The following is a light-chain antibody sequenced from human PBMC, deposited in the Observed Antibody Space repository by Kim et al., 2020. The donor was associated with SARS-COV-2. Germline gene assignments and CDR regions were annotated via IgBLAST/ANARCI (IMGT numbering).Light chain of an antibody. J-gene: IGLJ3*02. V-gene: IGLV4-69*01. CDR3: QTWGTGMV. CDR2: LNSDGSH. Sequence: QPVLTQSPSAAASLGASVKLTCTLSSGHSSYAIAWHQQQPEKGPRYLMKLNSDGSHSKGDGIPDRFSGSRSGAERYLTISSLQSEDEADYYCQTWGTGMVFGGGTQLTVL. CDR1: SGHSSYA.